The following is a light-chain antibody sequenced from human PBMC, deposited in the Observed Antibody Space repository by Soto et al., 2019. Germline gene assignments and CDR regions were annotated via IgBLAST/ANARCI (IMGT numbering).Light chain of an antibody. V-gene: IGLV2-14*01. J-gene: IGLJ1*01. CDR1: SSDVGGYDY. CDR3: NSYTSSNTYV. CDR2: EVS. Sequence: QSALTQPASVSGSPGQSITISCTGSSSDVGGYDYVSWYQQHPGKAPKLLICEVSNRPSGISNRFSGSKSGNTASLTISGLQAEDEADYYCNSYTSSNTYVFATGTKVTVL.